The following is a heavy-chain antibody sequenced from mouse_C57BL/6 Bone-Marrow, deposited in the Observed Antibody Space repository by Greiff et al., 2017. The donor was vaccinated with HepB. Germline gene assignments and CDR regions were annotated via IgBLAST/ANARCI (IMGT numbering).Heavy chain of an antibody. CDR1: GFTFSDYG. J-gene: IGHJ4*01. CDR2: ISSGSSTI. V-gene: IGHV5-17*01. CDR3: ARAYRDYPYYYAMDY. Sequence: EVKLQESGGGLVKPGGSLKLSCAASGFTFSDYGMHWVRQAPEKGLEWVAYISSGSSTIYYADTVKGRFTISRDNAKNTLFLQMTSLRSEDTAMYYCARAYRDYPYYYAMDYWGQGTSVTVSS. D-gene: IGHD2-4*01.